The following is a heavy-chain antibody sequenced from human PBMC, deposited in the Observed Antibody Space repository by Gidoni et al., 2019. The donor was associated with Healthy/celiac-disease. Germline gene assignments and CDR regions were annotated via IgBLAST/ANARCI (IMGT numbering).Heavy chain of an antibody. V-gene: IGHV4-39*07. Sequence: LQLQESGPGLVKPSQTLSLPCTVSCGSITSSSYYWGWSRQPPGKGLEWIGSIYYSGRTYYNPSLKSRVTISVDTSKNQFSLKLSSVTAADTAVYYCARDGTYDSSGYYDYWGQGTLVTVSS. CDR1: CGSITSSSYY. CDR2: IYYSGRT. J-gene: IGHJ4*02. CDR3: ARDGTYDSSGYYDY. D-gene: IGHD3-22*01.